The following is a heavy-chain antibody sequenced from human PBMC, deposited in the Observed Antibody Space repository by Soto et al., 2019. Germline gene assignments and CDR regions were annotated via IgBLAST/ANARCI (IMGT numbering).Heavy chain of an antibody. D-gene: IGHD2-8*02. Sequence: ASVKVSCKASGYTLTRYDMHWVRQAPGQRLEWMGWINADNGNTKYSQKFQGRVTISRDNSKNTLYLQMSSLGAEDTAAYYCTGEVASGYWGQGTLVTVSS. CDR3: TGEVASGY. CDR2: INADNGNT. CDR1: GYTLTRYD. V-gene: IGHV1-3*01. J-gene: IGHJ4*02.